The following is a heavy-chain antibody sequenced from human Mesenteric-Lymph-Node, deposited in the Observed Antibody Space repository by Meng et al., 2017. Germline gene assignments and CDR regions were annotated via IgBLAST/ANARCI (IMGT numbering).Heavy chain of an antibody. CDR1: GYTFTSYD. D-gene: IGHD6-13*01. CDR2: MNPNSGNT. Sequence: ASVKVSCKASGYTFTSYDINWVRQATGQGLEWMGWMNPNSGNTGYAQKFQGRVTMTRNTSISTAYMELSSLRSEDTAVYYCARVPPQQLVRSVSYYYYYYGMDVWGQGTTVTVSS. V-gene: IGHV1-8*01. CDR3: ARVPPQQLVRSVSYYYYYYGMDV. J-gene: IGHJ6*02.